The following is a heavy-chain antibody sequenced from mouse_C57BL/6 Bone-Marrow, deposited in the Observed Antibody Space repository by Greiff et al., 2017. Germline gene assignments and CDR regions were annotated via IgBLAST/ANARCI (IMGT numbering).Heavy chain of an antibody. CDR1: GYTFTSYW. V-gene: IGHV1-69*01. CDR2: IDPSDSYT. D-gene: IGHD2-3*01. Sequence: QVQLQQPGAELVMPGASVKLSCKASGYTFTSYWMHWVKQRPGQGLEWIGEIDPSDSYTNYNQKFKGKSTLTVDKSSSTAYMQLSSLTSEDSAVYYCARVPHYDGFDYCGQGTTLTVSS. J-gene: IGHJ2*01. CDR3: ARVPHYDGFDY.